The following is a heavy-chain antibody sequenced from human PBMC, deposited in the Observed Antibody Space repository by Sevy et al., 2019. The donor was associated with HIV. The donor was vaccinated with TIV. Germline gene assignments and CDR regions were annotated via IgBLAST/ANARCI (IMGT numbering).Heavy chain of an antibody. CDR3: ARAPFYDFVCGSYRSYGMDV. CDR2: INHSGST. J-gene: IGHJ6*02. CDR1: GGSFSGYY. Sequence: SETLSLTCAVYGGSFSGYYWSWIRQPPGKGLEWTGEINHSGSTNYSPSLKSRVTISVDTSKNQFSLKLSSVTAADTAVYYCARAPFYDFVCGSYRSYGMDVWGQGTTVTVSS. V-gene: IGHV4-34*01. D-gene: IGHD3-16*02.